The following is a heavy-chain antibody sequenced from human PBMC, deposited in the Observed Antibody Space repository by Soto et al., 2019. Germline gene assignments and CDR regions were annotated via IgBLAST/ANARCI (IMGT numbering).Heavy chain of an antibody. D-gene: IGHD3-22*01. CDR3: ARAGYYYDRSGYYYFDY. CDR2: INPSGGST. CDR1: GYTFTSYY. Sequence: ASVKVSCKASGYTFTSYYMHWVRQAPGQGLEWMGIINPSGGSTSYAQKFQGRVTMTRDTSTSTVYMELSSLRSENTAVYYCARAGYYYDRSGYYYFDYWGQGTLVTVSS. V-gene: IGHV1-46*01. J-gene: IGHJ4*02.